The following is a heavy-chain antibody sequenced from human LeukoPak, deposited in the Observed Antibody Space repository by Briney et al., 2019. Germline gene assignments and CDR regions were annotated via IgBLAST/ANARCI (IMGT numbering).Heavy chain of an antibody. D-gene: IGHD1-26*01. V-gene: IGHV4-34*01. CDR1: GGSFSDYF. J-gene: IGHJ4*02. CDR2: INHSGST. CDR3: ARLRFTSGSGSDY. Sequence: SETLSLTCAVYGGSFSDYFWSWIRQPPGKGLEWIGEINHSGSTNYNPSLKSRVSISVDTSKNQFSLKLSSVTAADTAVYYCARLRFTSGSGSDYWGQGTLVTVSS.